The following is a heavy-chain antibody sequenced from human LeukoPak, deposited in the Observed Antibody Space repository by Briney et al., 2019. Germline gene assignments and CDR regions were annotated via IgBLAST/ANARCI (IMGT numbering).Heavy chain of an antibody. J-gene: IGHJ6*04. CDR2: IYHSGST. Sequence: SETLSLTCAVSGYYISSGYYWGWIRQPPGKGLEWIGSIYHSGSTYYNPSLKSRVTISVDTSKNQFSLKLSSVTAADTAVYYCARGSHYYYGMDVWGKGTTVTVSS. CDR1: GYYISSGYY. V-gene: IGHV4-38-2*01. CDR3: ARGSHYYYGMDV.